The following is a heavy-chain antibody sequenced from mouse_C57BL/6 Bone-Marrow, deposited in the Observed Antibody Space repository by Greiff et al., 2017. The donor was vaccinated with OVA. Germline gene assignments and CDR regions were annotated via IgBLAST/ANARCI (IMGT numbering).Heavy chain of an antibody. Sequence: QVQLQQSGAELVRPGTSVTMSCKASGYTFTNYWIGWAKQRPGHGLEWIGDIYPGGGYTNYNEKFKGKATLPADKSSSTAYMQCSSLTSEDSAIYYCARYHCSKRGYCDGGGTGTTVTVSA. CDR2: IYPGGGYT. CDR1: GYTFTNYW. CDR3: ARYHCSKRGYCDG. D-gene: IGHD1-1*01. J-gene: IGHJ1*03. V-gene: IGHV1-63*01.